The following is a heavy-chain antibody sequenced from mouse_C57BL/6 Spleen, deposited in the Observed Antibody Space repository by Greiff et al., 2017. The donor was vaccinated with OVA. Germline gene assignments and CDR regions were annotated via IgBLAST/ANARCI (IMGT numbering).Heavy chain of an antibody. Sequence: ESGPGLVKPSQSLSLTCSVTGYSITSGYYWNWIRQFPGNKLEWMGYISYDGSNNYNPSLKNRISITRDTSKNQFFLKLNSVTTEDTATYYCARAGTVVAHFDYWGQGTTLTVSS. V-gene: IGHV3-6*01. CDR2: ISYDGSN. D-gene: IGHD1-1*01. CDR1: GYSITSGYY. J-gene: IGHJ2*01. CDR3: ARAGTVVAHFDY.